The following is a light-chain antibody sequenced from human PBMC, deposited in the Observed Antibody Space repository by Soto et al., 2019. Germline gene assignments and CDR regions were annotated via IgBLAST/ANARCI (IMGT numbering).Light chain of an antibody. CDR2: EGT. V-gene: IGLV2-23*03. Sequence: QSVLTQPASVSGSPGQSITISCTGTSSDVGSYNLVSWYQQHPGKAPKVMIYEGTKRPSGVSNRYSGSKSGNTASLTISGLQAEDDADYYCSSYAGSSTFDVVFGVGTKLTVL. J-gene: IGLJ2*01. CDR1: SSDVGSYNL. CDR3: SSYAGSSTFDVV.